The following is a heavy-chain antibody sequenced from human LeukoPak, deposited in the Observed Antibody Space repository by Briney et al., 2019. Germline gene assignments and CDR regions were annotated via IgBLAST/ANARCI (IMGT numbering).Heavy chain of an antibody. CDR1: GFAFSSYS. V-gene: IGHV3-21*01. D-gene: IGHD4-17*01. Sequence: GGSLRLSCAASGFAFSSYSMNWVRQAPGEGLEWVSSIGTSSSYIYYADSLKGRFTISRDNAKNSLYLQMNSLRAEDTAVYYCARGATVTTDWYFDLWGRGTLVTVSS. CDR3: ARGATVTTDWYFDL. J-gene: IGHJ2*01. CDR2: IGTSSSYI.